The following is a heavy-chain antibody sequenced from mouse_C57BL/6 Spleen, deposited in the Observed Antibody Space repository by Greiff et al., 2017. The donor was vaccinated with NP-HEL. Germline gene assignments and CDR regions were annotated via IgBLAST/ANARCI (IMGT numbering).Heavy chain of an antibody. D-gene: IGHD2-12*01. J-gene: IGHJ4*01. CDR2: IWGVGST. CDR3: ASHYKGMDY. V-gene: IGHV2-6*01. CDR1: GFSLTSYG. Sequence: VQLQQSGPGLVAPSQSLSITCTVSGFSLTSYGVDWVRQSPGKGLEWLGVIWGVGSTNYNSALKSRLSISKDNSKSQVFLKMNRLQTDDTAMYYCASHYKGMDYWGQGTSVTVSS.